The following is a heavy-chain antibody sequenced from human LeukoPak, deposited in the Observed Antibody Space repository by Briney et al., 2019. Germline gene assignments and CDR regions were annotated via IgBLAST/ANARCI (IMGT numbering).Heavy chain of an antibody. CDR1: GYTFTSYY. CDR3: ARGYGGQPFDY. J-gene: IGHJ4*02. CDR2: INPSGGST. Sequence: ASVTVSCTASGYTFTSYYMHWVRQAPGQGLEWMGIINPSGGSTSYAQKFQGRVTMTRDTSTSTVYMELSSLRSEDTAVYYCARGYGGQPFDYWGQGTLVTVSS. V-gene: IGHV1-46*01. D-gene: IGHD1-26*01.